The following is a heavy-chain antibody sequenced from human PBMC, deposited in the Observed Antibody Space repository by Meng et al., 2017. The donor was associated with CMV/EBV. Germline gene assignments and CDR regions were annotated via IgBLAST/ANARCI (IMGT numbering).Heavy chain of an antibody. J-gene: IGHJ4*02. Sequence: GESLKISCAASGFTFSSYWMHWVRQAPGKGLVWVSRINSDGSSTSYADSVKGRFTISRDNAKNTLYLQMNSLRAEDTAVYYCARVARGGSYLGGDYFDYWGQGTLVTVSS. CDR3: ARVARGGSYLGGDYFDY. V-gene: IGHV3-74*01. CDR2: INSDGSST. D-gene: IGHD1-26*01. CDR1: GFTFSSYW.